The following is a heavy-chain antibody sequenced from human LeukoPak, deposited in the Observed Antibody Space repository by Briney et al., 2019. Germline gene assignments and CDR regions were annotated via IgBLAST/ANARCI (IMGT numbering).Heavy chain of an antibody. CDR2: IYHSGST. CDR3: ARLDDILTGYYRGPPGYFDY. CDR1: GGSISSSSYY. V-gene: IGHV4-39*01. D-gene: IGHD3-9*01. Sequence: SETLSLTCTVSGGSISSSSYYWGWIRQPPGKGLEWIGSIYHSGSTYYNPSLKSRVTISVDTSKNQFSLKLSSVTAADTAVYYCARLDDILTGYYRGPPGYFDYWGQGTLVTVSS. J-gene: IGHJ4*02.